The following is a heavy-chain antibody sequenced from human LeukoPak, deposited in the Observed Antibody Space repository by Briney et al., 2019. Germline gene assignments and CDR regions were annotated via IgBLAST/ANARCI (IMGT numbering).Heavy chain of an antibody. CDR3: ARDLGGY. Sequence: GRSLRLSCAASGFTFDDYAMHWVRQAPGKGLEWVSGISWNSGSIGYADSVKGRFTISRDNAKNSLYLQMNSLRAEDTAVYYCARDLGGYWGQGTLVTVSS. J-gene: IGHJ4*02. D-gene: IGHD3-16*01. V-gene: IGHV3-9*01. CDR2: ISWNSGSI. CDR1: GFTFDDYA.